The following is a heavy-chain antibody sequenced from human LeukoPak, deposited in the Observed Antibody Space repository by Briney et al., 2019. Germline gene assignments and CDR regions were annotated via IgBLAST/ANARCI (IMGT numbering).Heavy chain of an antibody. Sequence: PSETLSLTCAVYGGSFSGYYWSWIRQPPGKGLEWIGEINHSGSTNYNPSLKSRVTISVDTSKNQFSLKLSSVTAADTAVYYCARTKKWELPDYWGQGTLVTVSS. J-gene: IGHJ4*02. CDR2: INHSGST. CDR3: ARTKKWELPDY. V-gene: IGHV4-34*01. D-gene: IGHD1-26*01. CDR1: GGSFSGYY.